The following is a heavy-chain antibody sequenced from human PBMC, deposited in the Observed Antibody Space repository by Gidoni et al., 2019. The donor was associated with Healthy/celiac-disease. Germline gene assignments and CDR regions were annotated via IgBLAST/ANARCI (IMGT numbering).Heavy chain of an antibody. CDR2: ISSSSSYI. V-gene: IGHV3-21*01. Sequence: EMQLVESGGGLVKPGGSLRLSCAASRFTFSSYSMNWVRQAQGKGLEWISSISSSSSYIYYPDSVKGQFTISRDNAKNSLYLQMNSLRAEDTAVYYCARDYYGSGGGSFDIWGQGTMVTVSS. CDR1: RFTFSSYS. J-gene: IGHJ3*02. CDR3: ARDYYGSGGGSFDI. D-gene: IGHD3-10*01.